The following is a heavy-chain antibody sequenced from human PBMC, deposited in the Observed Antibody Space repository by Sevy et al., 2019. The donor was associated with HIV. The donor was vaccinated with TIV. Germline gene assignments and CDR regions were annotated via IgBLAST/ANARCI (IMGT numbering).Heavy chain of an antibody. Sequence: ASVKVSCKASGYTFTSYYMHWVRQAPGQGVEWMGIINPSGGSTSYAQKFQGRVTMTRDTSTSTVYMELSSLRSEDTAVYYCARSGADSRTTVVTFVLDYSGQGTMVTVSS. D-gene: IGHD4-17*01. CDR1: GYTFTSYY. CDR3: ARSGADSRTTVVTFVLDY. CDR2: INPSGGST. V-gene: IGHV1-46*01. J-gene: IGHJ4*02.